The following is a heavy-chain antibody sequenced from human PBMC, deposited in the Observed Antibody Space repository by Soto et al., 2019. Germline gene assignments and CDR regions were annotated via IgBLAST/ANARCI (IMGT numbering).Heavy chain of an antibody. CDR1: GFSLSNYW. CDR3: ARDVSPGDSTYYLDAFDI. V-gene: IGHV3-7*05. D-gene: IGHD3-22*01. CDR2: IKQDESRK. Sequence: EVQLVESGGGLVQPGESLRLTCAASGFSLSNYWMTWVRQAPGKGLEWVANIKQDESRKSYLDSVRGRFTISRDNARNSLYLQMNILRAEDTALYYCARDVSPGDSTYYLDAFDIWGQGTMVTVSS. J-gene: IGHJ3*02.